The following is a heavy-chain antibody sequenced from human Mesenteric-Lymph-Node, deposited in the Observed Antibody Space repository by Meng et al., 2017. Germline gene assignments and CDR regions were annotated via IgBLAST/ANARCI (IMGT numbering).Heavy chain of an antibody. Sequence: QGKLKESGPGLGRPSETLSLTCTVSGGSVSSGSYYWTWIRQPPGKGLEWIGYIYYSGNTNYNPSLKSRVTISVDTSKNQFSLNLSSVTAADTAIYYCASWVGATKFDYWGQGTLVTVSS. V-gene: IGHV4-61*01. D-gene: IGHD1-26*01. CDR2: IYYSGNT. J-gene: IGHJ4*02. CDR3: ASWVGATKFDY. CDR1: GGSVSSGSYY.